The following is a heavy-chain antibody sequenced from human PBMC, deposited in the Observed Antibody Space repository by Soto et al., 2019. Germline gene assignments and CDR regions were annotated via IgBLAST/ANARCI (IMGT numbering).Heavy chain of an antibody. J-gene: IGHJ6*02. CDR3: ARRGYSSSWYYYYYYGMDV. CDR1: GYTFSNSG. V-gene: IGHV1-18*01. D-gene: IGHD6-13*01. CDR2: INSDNGNT. Sequence: ASVKVSCKASGYTFSNSGISWVRQAPGQGLEWLGWINSDNGNTNYAQKLQGRVTMTTNTSASTAYMELSSLRSEDTAVYYCARRGYSSSWYYYYYYGMDVWGQGTTVTVSS.